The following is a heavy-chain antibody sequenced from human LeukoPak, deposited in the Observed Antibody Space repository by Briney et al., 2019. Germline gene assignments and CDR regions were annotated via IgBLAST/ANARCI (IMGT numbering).Heavy chain of an antibody. D-gene: IGHD6-19*01. CDR2: ISAYNGNT. V-gene: IGHV1-18*01. J-gene: IGHJ1*01. CDR3: ARDPIGSGRTIAYFQH. CDR1: GYTFTSYG. Sequence: ASVKVSCKASGYTFTSYGISWVRQAPGQGLVWMGWISAYNGNTNYAQKLQGRVTMTTDTSTSTAYMELRSLRSDDTAVYYCARDPIGSGRTIAYFQHWGQGTLVTVSS.